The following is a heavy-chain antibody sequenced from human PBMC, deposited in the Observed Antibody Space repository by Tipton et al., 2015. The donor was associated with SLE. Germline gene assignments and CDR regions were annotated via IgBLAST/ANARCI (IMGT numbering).Heavy chain of an antibody. CDR3: ATFFGLGSYFDD. V-gene: IGHV3-23*01. CDR1: GFTFSSYA. D-gene: IGHD3-10*01. CDR2: ISGSGGST. Sequence: SLRLSCAASGFTFSSYAMSWVRQAPGKGLEWVSAISGSGGSTDYADSLKGRFTISRDNAKNSLYLQMNSLRAEDTAVYYCATFFGLGSYFDDWGQGALVTVSS. J-gene: IGHJ4*02.